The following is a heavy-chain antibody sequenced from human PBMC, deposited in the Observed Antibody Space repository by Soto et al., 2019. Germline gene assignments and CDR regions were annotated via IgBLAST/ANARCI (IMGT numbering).Heavy chain of an antibody. CDR1: EIAFSGYS. V-gene: IGHV3-48*02. CDR3: ARDQGYSYGINY. CDR2: ITNSSSTI. Sequence: RGPLSLSSVSAEIAFSGYSTNWVRRAPGSGLDGGSYITNSSSTIYYADSVTGRISRSRAHAKTSIYLQMNSLRDEDTAVYYCARDQGYSYGINYWGQGTLVTVSS. J-gene: IGHJ4*02. D-gene: IGHD5-18*01.